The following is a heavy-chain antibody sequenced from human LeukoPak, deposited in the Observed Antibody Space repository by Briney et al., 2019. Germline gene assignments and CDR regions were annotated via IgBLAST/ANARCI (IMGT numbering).Heavy chain of an antibody. J-gene: IGHJ3*02. V-gene: IGHV3-23*01. CDR3: ARESGSYSLADAFDI. CDR2: ISGSDGST. CDR1: GFTFSSYA. D-gene: IGHD1-26*01. Sequence: GGSLRLSCAASGFTFSSYAMSWVRQAPGKGLEWVSAISGSDGSTYYADSVKGRFTISRDNSKNTLYLQMNSLRAEDTAVYYCARESGSYSLADAFDIWGQGTMVTVSS.